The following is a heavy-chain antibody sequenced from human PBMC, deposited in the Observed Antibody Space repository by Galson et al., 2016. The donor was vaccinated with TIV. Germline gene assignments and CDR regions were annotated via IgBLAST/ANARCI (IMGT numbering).Heavy chain of an antibody. CDR1: GFSLNTSGMR. CDR2: IYYSGST. CDR3: ARAAICSDGACYPNNYFYYGMDV. V-gene: IGHV4-61*08. Sequence: LVKPTQTLTLTCTFSGFSLNTSGMRVSWIRQPPGKGLEWIGYIYYSGSTNYNPSLKSRVTISVDTSKHQFSLKLRSVTAADTAVYYCARAAICSDGACYPNNYFYYGMDVWGQGTTVTVSS. J-gene: IGHJ6*02. D-gene: IGHD2-15*01.